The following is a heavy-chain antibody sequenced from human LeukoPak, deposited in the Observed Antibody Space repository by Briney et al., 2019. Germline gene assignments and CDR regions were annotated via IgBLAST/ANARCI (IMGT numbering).Heavy chain of an antibody. D-gene: IGHD5-12*01. CDR3: AKVFRRAIVATILFDY. Sequence: GSLRLSCAASGFTFSSYAMSWVRQAPGKGLEWVSAISGSGGSTHYADSVKDRFTISRDNSKNTLYLQMNSLRAEDTAVYYCAKVFRRAIVATILFDYWGQGTLVTVSS. V-gene: IGHV3-23*01. CDR1: GFTFSSYA. CDR2: ISGSGGST. J-gene: IGHJ4*02.